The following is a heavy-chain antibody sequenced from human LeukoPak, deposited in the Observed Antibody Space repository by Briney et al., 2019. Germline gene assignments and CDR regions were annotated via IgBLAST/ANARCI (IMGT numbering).Heavy chain of an antibody. J-gene: IGHJ5*02. CDR3: ASPGYYSYWFDP. V-gene: IGHV4-59*01. CDR2: IYYSGST. D-gene: IGHD3-22*01. CDR1: GGSISSYY. Sequence: SETLSLTCTVSGGSISSYYWSWIRQPPGKGLEWIGYIYYSGSTNYNPSLKSRVTISVDTSKNQFSLKLSSVTAADTAVYYCASPGYYSYWFDPWGQGTLVTVSS.